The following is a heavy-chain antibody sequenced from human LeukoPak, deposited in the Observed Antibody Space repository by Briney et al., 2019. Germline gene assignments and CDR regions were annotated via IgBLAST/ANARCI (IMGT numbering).Heavy chain of an antibody. V-gene: IGHV4-4*02. CDR2: IYHSGST. D-gene: IGHD6-13*01. J-gene: IGHJ6*03. Sequence: PSGTLSLTCAVSGGSISSSNWWSWVRQPPGKGLEWIGEIYHSGSTNYNPSLKSRVTISVDTSKNQFSLKLSSVTAADTAVYYCARQRGSSWYDDYYYYMDVWGKGTTVTVSS. CDR3: ARQRGSSWYDDYYYYMDV. CDR1: GGSISSSNW.